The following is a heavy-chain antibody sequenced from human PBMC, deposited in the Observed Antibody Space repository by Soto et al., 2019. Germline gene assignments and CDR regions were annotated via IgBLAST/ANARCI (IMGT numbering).Heavy chain of an antibody. CDR3: VTWADAADEDYFHH. CDR2: INQNGGQK. CDR1: GFRFTSSW. V-gene: IGHV3-7*01. J-gene: IGHJ1*01. Sequence: PGGSLRLSCAASGFRFTSSWMSWVRQAPGKGLEWVAHINQNGGQKYYVDSAKGRFTISRDNAKTSLYLQMNSLRVGDTAVFYCVTWADAADEDYFHHWGQGTLVTVSS. D-gene: IGHD3-16*01.